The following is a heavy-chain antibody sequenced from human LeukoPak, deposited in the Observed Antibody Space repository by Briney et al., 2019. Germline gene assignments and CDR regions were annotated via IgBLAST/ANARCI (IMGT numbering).Heavy chain of an antibody. CDR3: ARGGITMVRGVIITPWYFDL. J-gene: IGHJ2*01. V-gene: IGHV4-38-2*01. Sequence: PSETLSLTCAVSGYSISSGYYWGWIRPPPGKGLEWIGSIYHSGSTYYNPSLKSRVTISVDTSKNQFSLKLSSVTAADTAVYYCARGGITMVRGVIITPWYFDLWGRGTLVTVSS. CDR2: IYHSGST. D-gene: IGHD3-10*01. CDR1: GYSISSGYY.